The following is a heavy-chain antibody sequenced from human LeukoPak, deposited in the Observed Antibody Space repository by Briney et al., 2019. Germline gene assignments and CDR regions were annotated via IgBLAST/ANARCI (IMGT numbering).Heavy chain of an antibody. V-gene: IGHV3-23*01. CDR3: AAVGETGTTRALFDY. CDR1: GFTFSSYA. J-gene: IGHJ4*02. CDR2: ISGSGGST. D-gene: IGHD1-7*01. Sequence: GGSLRLSCAASGFTFSSYAMSWVRQAPGKGLEWVSAISGSGGSTYYADSVKGRFTISRDNSKNTLYLQMNSLRSEDTAVYYCAAVGETGTTRALFDYWAREPWSPSPQ.